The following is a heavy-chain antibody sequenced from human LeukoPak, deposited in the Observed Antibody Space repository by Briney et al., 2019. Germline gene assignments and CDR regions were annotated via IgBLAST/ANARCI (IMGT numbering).Heavy chain of an antibody. CDR2: LRGDTGDT. J-gene: IGHJ4*02. V-gene: IGHV1-2*02. CDR3: ARVRDNACDY. Sequence: ASVTVSCKTSGYMVSDYHMHWVRQAPGQGLEWMGWLRGDTGDTDSPQKFKGRVTMTRDTATNTAYMQLSRLTYDDTAMYFCARVRDNACDYWGQGTLVTVSS. D-gene: IGHD2-2*01. CDR1: GYMVSDYH.